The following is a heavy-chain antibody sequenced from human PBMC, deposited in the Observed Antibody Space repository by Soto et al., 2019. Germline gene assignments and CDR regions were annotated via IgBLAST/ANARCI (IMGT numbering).Heavy chain of an antibody. D-gene: IGHD2-2*01. J-gene: IGHJ4*02. Sequence: SETLSLTCAVSEGSSSGGGFSWSWIRQPPGKGLEWIGYMYHSGSTYYNPSLKSRVTISVDRSKNQFSLKLSSVTAADTAVYYCARVPDYRGQGILVTVSS. CDR2: MYHSGST. V-gene: IGHV4-30-2*01. CDR3: ARVPDY. CDR1: EGSSSGGGFS.